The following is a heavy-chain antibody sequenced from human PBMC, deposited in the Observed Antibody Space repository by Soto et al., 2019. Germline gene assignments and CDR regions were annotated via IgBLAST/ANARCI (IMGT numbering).Heavy chain of an antibody. J-gene: IGHJ6*02. CDR3: ARRAAGSGWYYYYYGMDV. CDR2: IYYSGST. CDR1: GGSISSSSYY. V-gene: IGHV4-39*01. D-gene: IGHD6-19*01. Sequence: SETLSLTCTVSGGSISSSSYYWGWIRQPPGKGLEWIGSIYYSGSTYYNPSLKSRVTISVDTSKNQFSLKLSSVTAADTAVYYCARRAAGSGWYYYYYGMDVWGQGTTVT.